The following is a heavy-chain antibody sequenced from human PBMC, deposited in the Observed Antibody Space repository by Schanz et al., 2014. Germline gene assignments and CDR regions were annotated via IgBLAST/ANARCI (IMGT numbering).Heavy chain of an antibody. CDR2: IPWNGAAI. Sequence: EVQVVESGGGLVQPGGSLRLSCTASGFNSDDYAMHWVRQAPGKGLEWVSNIPWNGAAIGYAGSVRGRFTISRHSAKNTLYLQMNSLRLEDTAVYYCAKESPSGHIRMDIWGKGTPVTVSS. CDR3: AKESPSGHIRMDI. V-gene: IGHV3-9*02. CDR1: GFNSDDYA. J-gene: IGHJ6*03.